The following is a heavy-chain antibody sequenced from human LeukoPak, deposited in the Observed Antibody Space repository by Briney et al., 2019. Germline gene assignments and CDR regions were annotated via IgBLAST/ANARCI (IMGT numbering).Heavy chain of an antibody. D-gene: IGHD6-13*01. Sequence: GGSLRLSCAASGFTVSSNYMSWVRQAPGKGLEWVSVIYSGGSTYYADSVKGRFTISRDNSKNTLYLQMNSLRAEDTAVYYCASGSSSSWYGTLDYWGQGTLVTVSS. CDR3: ASGSSSSWYGTLDY. V-gene: IGHV3-66*01. CDR2: IYSGGST. J-gene: IGHJ4*02. CDR1: GFTVSSNY.